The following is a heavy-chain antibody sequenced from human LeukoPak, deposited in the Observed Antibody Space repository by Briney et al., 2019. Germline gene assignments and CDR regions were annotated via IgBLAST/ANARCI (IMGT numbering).Heavy chain of an antibody. CDR2: IKEDGSEK. J-gene: IGHJ4*02. D-gene: IGHD2-15*01. V-gene: IGHV3-7*01. Sequence: GGSLRLSCTASGFTFSRYWMTWVRQAPGKGLEWVANIKEDGSEKYYVDSLKGRVVISRDNVKRSFYLQLNNLRVDDTAVYYCAREWYSGWGGTYFDTWGLGTQVTVSS. CDR3: AREWYSGWGGTYFDT. CDR1: GFTFSRYW.